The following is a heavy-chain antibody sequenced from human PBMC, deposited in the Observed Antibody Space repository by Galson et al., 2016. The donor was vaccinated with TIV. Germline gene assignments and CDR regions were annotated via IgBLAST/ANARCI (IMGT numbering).Heavy chain of an antibody. CDR1: GDTFSSYP. J-gene: IGHJ4*02. CDR3: ARARYGDYFDY. CDR2: IDPRSVAT. D-gene: IGHD4-17*01. Sequence: SVKVSCKASGDTFSSYPFNWVRQAPGQGLEWMGWIDPRSVATNYARKLQGRVTMTRDTSISTAYMELSRLKSDDTAVYYCARARYGDYFDYWGQGTLVTVSS. V-gene: IGHV1-2*02.